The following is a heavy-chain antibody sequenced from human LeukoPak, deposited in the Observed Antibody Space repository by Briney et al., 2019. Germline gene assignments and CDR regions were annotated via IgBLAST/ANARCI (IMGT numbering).Heavy chain of an antibody. CDR2: INQDGSEK. J-gene: IGHJ6*03. CDR1: GYTFTSYG. V-gene: IGHV3-7*01. D-gene: IGHD3-3*01. CDR3: ARDQGFSYYFYYMDV. Sequence: ASVKVSCKASGYTFTSYGISWVRQAPGKGLEWVANINQDGSEKYYVDSVKGRFTISRDNAKNSLYLQMNSLRAEDTAVYYCARDQGFSYYFYYMDVWGKGTTVTVSS.